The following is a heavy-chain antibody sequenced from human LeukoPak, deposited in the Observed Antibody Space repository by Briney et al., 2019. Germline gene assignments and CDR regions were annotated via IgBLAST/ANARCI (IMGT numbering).Heavy chain of an antibody. Sequence: SQTLSLTCTVSGGSISSGDYYWSWIRQPPGKGLEWIGYIYYSGSTYYNPSLKSRVTISVDTSKNQFSLKLSSVTAADTAVYYCARCNPDYHDSSGYALYYYYYYMDVWGKGTTVTVSS. J-gene: IGHJ6*03. CDR2: IYYSGST. CDR3: ARCNPDYHDSSGYALYYYYYYMDV. D-gene: IGHD3-22*01. CDR1: GGSISSGDYY. V-gene: IGHV4-30-4*08.